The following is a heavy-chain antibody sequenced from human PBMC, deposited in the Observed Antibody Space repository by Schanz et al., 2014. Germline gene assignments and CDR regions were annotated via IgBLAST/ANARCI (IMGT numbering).Heavy chain of an antibody. CDR3: ARDGDRFYHNYYMDV. D-gene: IGHD4-17*01. J-gene: IGHJ6*03. V-gene: IGHV3-21*01. Sequence: DLVESGGGLIQRGESLRLSCSASGFSFSSYSMNWVRQAPGKGLEWVSSISSSSSYIYYADSVKGRFTISRDNAKNSLYLQMNSLRAEDTAVYYCARDGDRFYHNYYMDVWGKGTTVTVSS. CDR2: ISSSSSYI. CDR1: GFSFSSYS.